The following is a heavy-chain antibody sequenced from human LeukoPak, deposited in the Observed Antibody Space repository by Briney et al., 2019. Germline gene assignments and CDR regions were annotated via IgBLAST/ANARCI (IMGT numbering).Heavy chain of an antibody. Sequence: GGSLRLSCAASGFALSSHWMTWVRQAPGKGLEWVADIKEDGNEKYYMDSVKGRFTISRDNAKNSVYLQMNSLRAEDTAVYYCARDPTRRHDYWGQGTLVTVSS. J-gene: IGHJ4*02. CDR2: IKEDGNEK. CDR1: GFALSSHW. V-gene: IGHV3-7*01. CDR3: ARDPTRRHDY. D-gene: IGHD6-6*01.